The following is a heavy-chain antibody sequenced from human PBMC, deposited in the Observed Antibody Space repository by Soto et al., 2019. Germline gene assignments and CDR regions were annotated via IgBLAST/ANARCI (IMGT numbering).Heavy chain of an antibody. CDR3: ARDYYKYYDSSGYYRSPAY. V-gene: IGHV3-30-3*01. J-gene: IGHJ4*02. CDR2: ISYDGSDK. D-gene: IGHD3-22*01. Sequence: SLRLSCAASGFTFSSYAMHWARQAPDKGLEWVALISYDGSDKDYADSVKGRFTISRDNSRNTLFLQMNSLRAEDTAVYYCARDYYKYYDSSGYYRSPAYWGQGTLVTVSS. CDR1: GFTFSSYA.